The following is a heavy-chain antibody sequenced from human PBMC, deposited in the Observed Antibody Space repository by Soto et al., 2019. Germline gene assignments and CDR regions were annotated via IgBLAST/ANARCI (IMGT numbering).Heavy chain of an antibody. D-gene: IGHD3-3*01. V-gene: IGHV4-34*01. CDR2: INHSGST. Sequence: TLSLTCAVYGGSFSGYYWSWIRQPPGKGLEWIGEINHSGSTNYNPSLKSRVTISVDTSKNQFSLKLSSVTAADTAVYYCARGRPGYDFWSGYPYYFDYWGQGTLVTVSS. CDR1: GGSFSGYY. J-gene: IGHJ4*02. CDR3: ARGRPGYDFWSGYPYYFDY.